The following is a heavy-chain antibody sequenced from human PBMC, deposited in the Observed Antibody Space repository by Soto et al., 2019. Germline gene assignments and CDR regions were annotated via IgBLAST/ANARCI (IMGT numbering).Heavy chain of an antibody. CDR2: TYYRSKWYN. D-gene: IGHD4-4*01. CDR3: ARGRPSTSSETVHTATFDH. J-gene: IGHJ4*02. V-gene: IGHV6-1*01. Sequence: SQTLSLTCVISGDSVSSNSAAWNWVRQSPSRGLEWLGRTYYRSKWYNEYAVSVKSRINLNPDASRNQFSLQLNSVTPEDTAIYYCARGRPSTSSETVHTATFDHWGQGTQVTVSS. CDR1: GDSVSSNSAA.